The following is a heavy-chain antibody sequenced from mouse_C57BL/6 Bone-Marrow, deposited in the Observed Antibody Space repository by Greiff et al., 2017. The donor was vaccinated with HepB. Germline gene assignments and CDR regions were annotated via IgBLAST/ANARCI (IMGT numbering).Heavy chain of an antibody. CDR3: TRERDYYGSSTFMDY. CDR2: ISSGGDYI. J-gene: IGHJ4*01. D-gene: IGHD1-1*01. CDR1: GFTFSSYA. Sequence: EVQLQESGEGLVKPGGSLKLSCAASGFTFSSYAMSWVRQTPEKRLEWVAYISSGGDYIYYADTVKGRFTISRDNARNTLYLQMSSLKSEDTAMYYCTRERDYYGSSTFMDYWGQGTSVTVSS. V-gene: IGHV5-9-1*02.